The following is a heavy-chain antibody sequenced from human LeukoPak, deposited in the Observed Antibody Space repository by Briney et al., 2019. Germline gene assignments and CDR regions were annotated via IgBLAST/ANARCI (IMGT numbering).Heavy chain of an antibody. CDR3: ARARDGYKSYFDY. D-gene: IGHD5-24*01. Sequence: GGSLRLSCAASGFTFSSYSMNWVRQAPGKGLEWVLSISSSSSYIYYADSVKGRFTISRDNAKNSLYLQMNSLRAEDTAVYYCARARDGYKSYFDYWGQGTLVTVSS. CDR2: ISSSSSYI. CDR1: GFTFSSYS. J-gene: IGHJ4*02. V-gene: IGHV3-21*01.